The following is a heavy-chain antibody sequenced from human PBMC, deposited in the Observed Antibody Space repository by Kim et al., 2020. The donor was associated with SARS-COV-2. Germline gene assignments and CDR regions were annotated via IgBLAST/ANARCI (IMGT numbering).Heavy chain of an antibody. V-gene: IGHV5-10-1*01. CDR2: SYT. Sequence: SYTNYGPSFQGHVTISTDKSISTAYLQWSSLKASDTAMYYCARRAGGLDYWGQGTLVTVSS. D-gene: IGHD6-19*01. J-gene: IGHJ4*02. CDR3: ARRAGGLDY.